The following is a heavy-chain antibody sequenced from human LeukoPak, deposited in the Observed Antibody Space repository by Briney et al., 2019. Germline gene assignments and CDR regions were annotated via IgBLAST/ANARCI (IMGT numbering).Heavy chain of an antibody. J-gene: IGHJ4*02. Sequence: ASVKVSCKASGHTFTGYYMHWVRQAPGQGLEWMGWINPNSGGTNYAQKFQGRVTMTRDTSISTAYMDLSSLRSEDTAVYYCARVGYSNSYDYWGQGTQVTVSS. CDR1: GHTFTGYY. V-gene: IGHV1-2*02. CDR2: INPNSGGT. D-gene: IGHD1-26*01. CDR3: ARVGYSNSYDY.